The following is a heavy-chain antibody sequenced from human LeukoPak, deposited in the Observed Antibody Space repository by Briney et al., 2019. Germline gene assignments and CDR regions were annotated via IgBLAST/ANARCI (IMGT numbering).Heavy chain of an antibody. J-gene: IGHJ3*02. V-gene: IGHV4-59*01. CDR2: IYYSGST. CDR1: GGSISSYY. Sequence: SETLSLTCTVSGGSISSYYWSWIRQPPGKGLEWIGYIYYSGSTNYNPSLKSRVTISVDTSKNQFSLKLSSVTAADTAVYYCARDYKTKIAAALGAFDIWGQGTTVTVSS. CDR3: ARDYKTKIAAALGAFDI. D-gene: IGHD6-13*01.